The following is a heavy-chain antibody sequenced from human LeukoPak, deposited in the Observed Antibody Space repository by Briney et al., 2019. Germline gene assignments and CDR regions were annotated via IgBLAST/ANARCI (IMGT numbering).Heavy chain of an antibody. V-gene: IGHV3-7*01. CDR3: ARETTDDFFYYYMDV. CDR1: GFTFGSYW. CDR2: IKQDGSER. D-gene: IGHD1/OR15-1a*01. J-gene: IGHJ6*03. Sequence: PGGSLRLSCAASGFTFGSYWMSWVRQSPGKGLEWVANIKQDGSERYYMDSVKGRFTISRDNAKASLYLQMNSLRAEDISVYYCARETTDDFFYYYMDVWGKGTTVTISS.